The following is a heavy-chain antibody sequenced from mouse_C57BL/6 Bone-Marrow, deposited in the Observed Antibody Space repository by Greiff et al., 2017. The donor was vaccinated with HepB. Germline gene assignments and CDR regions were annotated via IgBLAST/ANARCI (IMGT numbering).Heavy chain of an antibody. J-gene: IGHJ2*01. V-gene: IGHV1-74*01. CDR3: VPVSYYFDY. Sequence: QVQLQQPGAELVKPGASVKVSCKASGYTFTSYWMHWVKQRPGQGLEWIGRIHPSDSDTNYNQKLKGKATLTVDKSSSTAYMQLSRLTSEYSAVYYCVPVSYYFDYWGQGTTLTVSS. CDR1: GYTFTSYW. CDR2: IHPSDSDT. D-gene: IGHD6-1*01.